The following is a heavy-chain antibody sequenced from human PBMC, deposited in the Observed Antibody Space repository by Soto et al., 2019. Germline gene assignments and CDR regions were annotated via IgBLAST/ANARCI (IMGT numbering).Heavy chain of an antibody. D-gene: IGHD3-3*01. CDR2: ISYDGSNK. CDR1: GFTFSSYA. CDR3: ARSPGGYDFWSGYYFYFDY. J-gene: IGHJ4*02. Sequence: GGSLRLSCAASGFTFSSYAMHWVRQAPGKGLEWVAVISYDGSNKYYADSVKGRFTISRDNSKNTLYLQMNSLRAEDTAVYYCARSPGGYDFWSGYYFYFDYWGQGTLVTVSS. V-gene: IGHV3-30-3*01.